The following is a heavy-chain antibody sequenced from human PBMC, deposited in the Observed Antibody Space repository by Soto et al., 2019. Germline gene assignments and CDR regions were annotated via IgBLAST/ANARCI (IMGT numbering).Heavy chain of an antibody. J-gene: IGHJ3*02. V-gene: IGHV4-34*01. Sequence: QVQLQQWGAGLLKPSETLSLTCAVYGGSFSGYYWSWIRQPPGKGLEWIGEINHSGSTNYNPSLKRRVTISLDTSKNQFSRKLSYVTAADTAVYYCARGNLRTEAFDIWGQGTMVTVSS. D-gene: IGHD4-17*01. CDR2: INHSGST. CDR1: GGSFSGYY. CDR3: ARGNLRTEAFDI.